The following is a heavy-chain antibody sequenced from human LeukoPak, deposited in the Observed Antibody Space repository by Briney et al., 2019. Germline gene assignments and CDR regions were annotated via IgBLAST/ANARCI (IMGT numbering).Heavy chain of an antibody. Sequence: KPGGSLRLSCAAPGFTFSSYSMNWVRQAPGKGLEWVSSISSSSSYIYYADSVKGRFTISRDNTKNSLYLQMNSLRAEDTAVYYCARDPVFFAETSVRGIIDDLLSWGQGTLVTVSS. J-gene: IGHJ5*02. CDR1: GFTFSSYS. V-gene: IGHV3-21*01. CDR3: ARDPVFFAETSVRGIIDDLLS. CDR2: ISSSSSYI. D-gene: IGHD3-10*01.